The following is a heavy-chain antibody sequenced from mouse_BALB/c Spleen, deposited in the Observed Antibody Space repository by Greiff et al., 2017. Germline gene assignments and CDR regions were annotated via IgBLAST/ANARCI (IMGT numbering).Heavy chain of an antibody. CDR1: GYSITSDYA. Sequence: EVKLMESGPGLVKPSQSLSLTCTVTGYSITSDYAWNWIRQFPGNKLEWMGYISYSGSTSYNPSLKSRISITRDTSKNQFFLQLNSVTTEDTATYYCAQLTGYFDDWGQGTTLTVSS. D-gene: IGHD4-1*01. CDR3: AQLTGYFDD. CDR2: ISYSGST. J-gene: IGHJ2*01. V-gene: IGHV3-2*02.